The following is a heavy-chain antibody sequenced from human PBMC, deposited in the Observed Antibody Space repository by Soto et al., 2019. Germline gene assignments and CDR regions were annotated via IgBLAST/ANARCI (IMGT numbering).Heavy chain of an antibody. J-gene: IGHJ4*02. CDR1: GFLFSRFG. CDR3: ARDYHSSPKPQPYYDSSGSYPHELFDY. CDR2: ISYDGIYN. D-gene: IGHD3-22*01. V-gene: IGHV3-33*01. Sequence: GGSLRLSCAASGFLFSRFGIHWVRQVPGKGLEWVAVISYDGIYNHFADSVKGRFTFSRDNSKNTVYLQLNILRVDDTAVYYCARDYHSSPKPQPYYDSSGSYPHELFDYWGQGTLVTVSS.